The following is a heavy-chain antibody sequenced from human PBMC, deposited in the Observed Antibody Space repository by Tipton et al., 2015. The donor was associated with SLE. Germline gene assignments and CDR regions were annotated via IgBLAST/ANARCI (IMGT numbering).Heavy chain of an antibody. D-gene: IGHD3-22*01. Sequence: SLRLSCAASGFTFSDYYMSWIRQAPGKGLEWVSYISSSSSTIYYADSVKGRFTISRDNAKNSLYLQMNSLRAEDTAVYYCARDGVSDYYDSSGYYYYFDYWGQGTLVTVSS. CDR3: ARDGVSDYYDSSGYYYYFDY. CDR2: ISSSSSTI. J-gene: IGHJ4*02. V-gene: IGHV3-11*04. CDR1: GFTFSDYY.